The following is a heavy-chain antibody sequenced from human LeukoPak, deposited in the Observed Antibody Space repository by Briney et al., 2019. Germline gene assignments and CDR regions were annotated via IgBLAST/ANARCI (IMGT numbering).Heavy chain of an antibody. CDR3: AKMHCGGDCYLYYFDY. CDR1: GFTFSSYG. V-gene: IGHV3-30*18. CDR2: ISYDGSNK. D-gene: IGHD2-21*02. J-gene: IGHJ4*02. Sequence: GGSLRLSCAASGFTFSSYGMHWVRQAPGKGLEWVAVISYDGSNKYYADSVKGRFTISRDNSKNTLYLQMNSLRAEDTAVYYCAKMHCGGDCYLYYFDYWGQGTLVTVSS.